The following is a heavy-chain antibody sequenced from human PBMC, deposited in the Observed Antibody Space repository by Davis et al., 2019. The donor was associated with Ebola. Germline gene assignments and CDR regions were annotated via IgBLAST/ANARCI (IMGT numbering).Heavy chain of an antibody. Sequence: HTGGSLRLSCAASGFTFSSYWMHWVRQAPGKGLVWVSRINSDGSSTSYADSVKGRFTISRDNAKNTLYLQMNSLRAEDTAVYYCAREAYRGLLWFGELFDYWGQGTLVTVSS. V-gene: IGHV3-74*01. CDR2: INSDGSST. CDR3: AREAYRGLLWFGELFDY. J-gene: IGHJ4*02. CDR1: GFTFSSYW. D-gene: IGHD3-10*01.